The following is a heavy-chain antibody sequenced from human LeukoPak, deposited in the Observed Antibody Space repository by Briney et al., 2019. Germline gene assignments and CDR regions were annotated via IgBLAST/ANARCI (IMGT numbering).Heavy chain of an antibody. CDR3: ASTKERVAAPVDY. V-gene: IGHV3-21*01. D-gene: IGHD2-15*01. Sequence: KPGGSLRLSCAASGFTFSSYSMNWVRQAPGKGLEWVSSISSSSSYIYYADSVKGRFTISRDNAKNSLYLQMNSLRAEDTAVYYCASTKERVAAPVDYWGQGTLVTVSS. CDR1: GFTFSSYS. CDR2: ISSSSSYI. J-gene: IGHJ4*02.